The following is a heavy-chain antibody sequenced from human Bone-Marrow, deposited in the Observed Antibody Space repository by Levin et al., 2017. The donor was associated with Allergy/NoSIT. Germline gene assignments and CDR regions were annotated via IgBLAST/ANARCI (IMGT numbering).Heavy chain of an antibody. V-gene: IGHV3-74*01. CDR2: ISSDGRTT. CDR1: GFTFSDFW. D-gene: IGHD2-2*01. CDR3: GRGSCSSTSCYGEEIDH. Sequence: GESLKISCAASGFTFSDFWMHWVRQIPGKGLVWISRISSDGRTTYYADSVKGRFSIARDNAKNTLYLQVNSLRADDTALYYCGRGSCSSTSCYGEEIDHWSQGTLDTVSS. J-gene: IGHJ4*02.